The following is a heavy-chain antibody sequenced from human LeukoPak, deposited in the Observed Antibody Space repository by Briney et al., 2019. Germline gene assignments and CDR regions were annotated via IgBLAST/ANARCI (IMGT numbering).Heavy chain of an antibody. CDR2: ISGSGTST. D-gene: IGHD3-10*01. J-gene: IGHJ4*02. CDR1: GFTLSTNA. V-gene: IGHV3-23*01. Sequence: PGGSLRLSCLTSGFTLSTNAMSWVRQAPGKGLEWISGISGSGTSTYYADSVKGRFTISRDNAKNSLYLQMNSLRVEDTAVYYCARDWFGELIWGQGTLVTVSS. CDR3: ARDWFGELI.